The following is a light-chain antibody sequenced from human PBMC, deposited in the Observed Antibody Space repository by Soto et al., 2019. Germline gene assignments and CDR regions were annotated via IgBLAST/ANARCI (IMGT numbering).Light chain of an antibody. V-gene: IGKV1-12*01. Sequence: DIQMTQSPSSVSASVGDRVTITCRASQGIRSWLAWYQQKPGQGPKLLIQTASSLQSGVPPRFSGSGSGTDFTLTISSLQPEDVATYYCQQAYSFPLTFGQGTRLVIK. CDR1: QGIRSW. CDR3: QQAYSFPLT. J-gene: IGKJ5*01. CDR2: TAS.